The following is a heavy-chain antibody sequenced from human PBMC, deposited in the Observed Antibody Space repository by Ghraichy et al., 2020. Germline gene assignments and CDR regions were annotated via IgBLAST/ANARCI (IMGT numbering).Heavy chain of an antibody. CDR3: ARPNSVVDAFDI. Sequence: GGSLRLSCAASGFTFSSYAMHWVRQAPGKGLEWVAVISYDGSNKYYADSVKGRFTISSDNSKNTMYLLMNSLRAEDTAVYYCARPNSVVDAFDIWGQGTMVTVSS. D-gene: IGHD5/OR15-5a*01. CDR1: GFTFSSYA. J-gene: IGHJ3*02. CDR2: ISYDGSNK. V-gene: IGHV3-30-3*01.